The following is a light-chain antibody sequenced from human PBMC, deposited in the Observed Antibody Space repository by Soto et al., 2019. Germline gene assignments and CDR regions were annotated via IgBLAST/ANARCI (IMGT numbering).Light chain of an antibody. CDR3: QAWDGGTVV. V-gene: IGLV1-51*01. CDR2: DNN. Sequence: QSVLTQPPSVSAAPGQKVTISCSGSSSNIGNNYVSWYQQLPGTAPKLLIYDNNKRPSGIPERFSGSNSGSTATLTISGTQSIDEADYYCQAWDGGTVVFGGGTKLTVL. CDR1: SSNIGNNY. J-gene: IGLJ2*01.